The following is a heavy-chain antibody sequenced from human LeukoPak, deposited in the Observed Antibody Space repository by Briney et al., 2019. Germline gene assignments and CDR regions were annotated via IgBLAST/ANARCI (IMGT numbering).Heavy chain of an antibody. V-gene: IGHV4-34*01. CDR1: GGSFSGYY. J-gene: IGHJ4*02. CDR3: ARAEQLRFLEWLSNPYYFDY. D-gene: IGHD3-3*01. CDR2: INHSGST. Sequence: SETLSLTCAVYGGSFSGYYWSWIRQPPGKGLEWIGEINHSGSTNYNPSLKSRVTISVDTSKNQFSLKLSSVTAADTAVYYCARAEQLRFLEWLSNPYYFDYWGQRTLVTVSS.